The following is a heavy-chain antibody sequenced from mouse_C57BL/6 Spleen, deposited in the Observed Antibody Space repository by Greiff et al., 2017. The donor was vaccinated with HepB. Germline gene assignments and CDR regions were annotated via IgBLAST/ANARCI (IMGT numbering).Heavy chain of an antibody. CDR1: GYAFSSYW. CDR3: ARKRETGTLYFDY. V-gene: IGHV1-80*01. CDR2: IYPGDGDT. D-gene: IGHD4-1*01. Sequence: QVQLKESGAELVKPGASVKISCKASGYAFSSYWMNWVKQRPGKGLEWIGQIYPGDGDTNYNGKFKGKATLTADKSSSTAYMQLSSLTSEDSAVYFCARKRETGTLYFDYWGQGTTLTVSS. J-gene: IGHJ2*01.